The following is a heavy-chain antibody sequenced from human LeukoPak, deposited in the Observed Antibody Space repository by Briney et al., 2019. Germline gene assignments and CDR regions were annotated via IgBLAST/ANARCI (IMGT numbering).Heavy chain of an antibody. J-gene: IGHJ5*02. D-gene: IGHD6-13*01. CDR3: AKEGGIYSTSWSGWFDP. Sequence: GGSLRLSCAASGFTFSFYWMSWVRQAPGKGLEWVADIKEDGSEKFYVDSVKGRFTISRDNAENYLYLQMNSLRAEDTALYYCAKEGGIYSTSWSGWFDPWGQGTLVTVSS. V-gene: IGHV3-7*03. CDR1: GFTFSFYW. CDR2: IKEDGSEK.